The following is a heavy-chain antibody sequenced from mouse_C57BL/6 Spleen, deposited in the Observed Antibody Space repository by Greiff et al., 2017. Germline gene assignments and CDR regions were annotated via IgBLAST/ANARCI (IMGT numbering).Heavy chain of an antibody. J-gene: IGHJ2*01. CDR1: GYTFTSYW. CDR2: IHPNSGST. D-gene: IGHD2-5*01. V-gene: IGHV1-64*01. Sequence: QVQLQQPGAELVKPGASVKLSCKASGYTFTSYWMHWVKQRPGQGLEWIGMIHPNSGSTNYNEKFKSKATLTVDKSSSTAYMQLSSLTSEDAAVYYCARERAYYSNSYYFDYWGKGTTLTVSS. CDR3: ARERAYYSNSYYFDY.